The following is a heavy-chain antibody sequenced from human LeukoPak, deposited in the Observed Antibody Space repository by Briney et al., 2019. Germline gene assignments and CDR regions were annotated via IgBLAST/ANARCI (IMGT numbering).Heavy chain of an antibody. D-gene: IGHD5-12*01. Sequence: ASVKVSCKASGGTFSSYAISWVRQAPGQGLEWMGWISAYNGNTNYAQKLQGRVTMTTDTSTSTAYMELRSLRSDDTAVYYCARDRDYFGKNWFDPWGQGTLVTVSS. CDR2: ISAYNGNT. CDR1: GGTFSSYA. CDR3: ARDRDYFGKNWFDP. V-gene: IGHV1-18*01. J-gene: IGHJ5*02.